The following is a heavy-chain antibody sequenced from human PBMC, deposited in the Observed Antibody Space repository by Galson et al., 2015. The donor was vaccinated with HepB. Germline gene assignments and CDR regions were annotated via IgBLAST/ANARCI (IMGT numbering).Heavy chain of an antibody. Sequence: SGAEAEKPGASVTVSCRSSGYTLTSRGVTWVLDACGQGLEWMGWISAYNGNTNYAQKVQGRVTMTTDTSTNTAYMELRSLRADDTAVYYCARDCDDSSGSFMDIWGQGTTVTVSS. V-gene: IGHV1-18*01. CDR1: GYTLTSRG. D-gene: IGHD3-22*01. CDR2: ISAYNGNT. CDR3: ARDCDDSSGSFMDI. J-gene: IGHJ6*02.